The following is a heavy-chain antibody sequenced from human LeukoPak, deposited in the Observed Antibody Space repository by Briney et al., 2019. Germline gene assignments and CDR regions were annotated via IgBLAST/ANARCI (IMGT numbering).Heavy chain of an antibody. CDR3: ARDLVSFGTDFDY. J-gene: IGHJ4*02. CDR2: ISYDGSNK. D-gene: IGHD3-10*01. Sequence: QTGGSLRLSCVASGFTFSSYGMTWVRQAPGKGLEWVAVISYDGSNKYYADSVKGRFTISRDNSKNTLYLQMNSLRAEDTAVYYCARDLVSFGTDFDYWGQGTLVTVSS. V-gene: IGHV3-30*03. CDR1: GFTFSSYG.